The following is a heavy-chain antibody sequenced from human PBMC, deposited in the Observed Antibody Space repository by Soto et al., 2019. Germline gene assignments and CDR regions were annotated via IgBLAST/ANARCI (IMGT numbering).Heavy chain of an antibody. D-gene: IGHD3-10*01. Sequence: QVQLQESGPGLVMPSGTLSLTCAVSGGYLSSSSYWSWVRQPPGQGLEWIGEINQSGSTSYNPSLKSXFXXXQXXSKNQFFLNLNSVTAADTAVYYCATQNPGSYHFDYWGQGHLVTVSS. CDR3: ATQNPGSYHFDY. V-gene: IGHV4-4*02. CDR2: INQSGST. CDR1: GGYLSSSSY. J-gene: IGHJ4*02.